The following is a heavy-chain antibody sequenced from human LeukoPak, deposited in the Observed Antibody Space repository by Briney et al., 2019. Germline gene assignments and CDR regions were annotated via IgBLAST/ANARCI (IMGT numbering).Heavy chain of an antibody. D-gene: IGHD6-13*01. CDR2: ISSNGGST. V-gene: IGHV3-64*01. J-gene: IGHJ4*02. Sequence: GGSLRLSCAASGFTFSSYAMHCVRQAPGKGLEYVSAISSNGGSTYYATSVKGSFTISRGNSKNTLYLQMGSLRAEDMAVYYCARGLAVIAAAAYYFDYWGQGTLVTVSS. CDR3: ARGLAVIAAAAYYFDY. CDR1: GFTFSSYA.